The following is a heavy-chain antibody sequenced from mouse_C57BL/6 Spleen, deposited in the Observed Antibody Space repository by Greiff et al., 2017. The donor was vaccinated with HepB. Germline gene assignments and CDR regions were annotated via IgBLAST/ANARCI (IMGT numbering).Heavy chain of an antibody. CDR2: IYPGDGDT. J-gene: IGHJ4*01. Sequence: QVQLQQSGAELVKPGASVKISCKASGYAFSSYWMNWVKQRPGKGLEWIGQIYPGDGDTNYNGKFKGKATLTADKSSSTAYMQLSSLTSEDSAVYFCARPQSNYRDYYAMDYWGQGTSVTVSS. CDR3: ARPQSNYRDYYAMDY. CDR1: GYAFSSYW. V-gene: IGHV1-80*01. D-gene: IGHD2-5*01.